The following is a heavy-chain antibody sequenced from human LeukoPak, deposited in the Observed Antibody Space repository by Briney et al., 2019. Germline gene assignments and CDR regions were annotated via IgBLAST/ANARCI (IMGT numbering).Heavy chain of an antibody. J-gene: IGHJ3*02. Sequence: PGGSLRLSCAASGVTFSSYAMTWVRQAPGKGLGSVSGINDNGGRIYYADSVKGRFTISRDNSKNTLYLQMNSLRAEDKALYDCAKDLDFDWLLGTFDIWGQGTMVTVSS. CDR3: AKDLDFDWLLGTFDI. D-gene: IGHD3-9*01. CDR1: GVTFSSYA. V-gene: IGHV3-23*01. CDR2: INDNGGRI.